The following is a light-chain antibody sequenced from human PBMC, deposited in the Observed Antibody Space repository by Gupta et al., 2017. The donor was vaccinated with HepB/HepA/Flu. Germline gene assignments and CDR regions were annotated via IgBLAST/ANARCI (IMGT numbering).Light chain of an antibody. CDR3: QQYNNWPLLT. CDR2: GAS. CDR1: QSVSGN. Sequence: EIVMTQFPATLSVSPGERATLSCRASQSVSGNLAWYQQKPGQAPRVLIYGASTRATGIPARFSGSGSGTEFTLTISTLQSEDFAVYYCQQYNNWPLLTFGGGTKVEIK. J-gene: IGKJ4*01. V-gene: IGKV3-15*01.